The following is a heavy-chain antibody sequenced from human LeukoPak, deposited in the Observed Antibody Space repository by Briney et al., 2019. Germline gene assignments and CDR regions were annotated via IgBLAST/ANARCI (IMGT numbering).Heavy chain of an antibody. CDR3: ASRGGYRFRFTDYYFYYMDV. CDR2: INHSGNT. J-gene: IGHJ6*03. CDR1: GGSFSGYY. Sequence: PSETLSLTCAVYGGSFSGYYWSWIRQPPGKGLEWIGEINHSGNTNHNSSLKSRVTISIDTSKNQFSLKLSSVTAADTAVYYCASRGGYRFRFTDYYFYYMDVWGNGTTVTVSS. D-gene: IGHD3-10*01. V-gene: IGHV4-34*01.